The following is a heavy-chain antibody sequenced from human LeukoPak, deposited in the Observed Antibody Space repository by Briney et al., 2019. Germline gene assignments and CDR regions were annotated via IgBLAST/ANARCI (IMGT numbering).Heavy chain of an antibody. CDR1: GYTFTNYG. D-gene: IGHD3-9*01. V-gene: IGHV1-18*01. Sequence: ASVKVSCKASGYTFTNYGISWVRQAPGQGLEWMGWISAYNGNTNYAQKFQGRITMTTDTSTSTAYMELRSLRPDDPAVYYCARVGNYDISNWFDPWGQGTLVTVSS. J-gene: IGHJ5*02. CDR2: ISAYNGNT. CDR3: ARVGNYDISNWFDP.